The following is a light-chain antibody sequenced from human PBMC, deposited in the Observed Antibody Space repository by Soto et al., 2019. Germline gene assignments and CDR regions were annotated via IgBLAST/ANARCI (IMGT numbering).Light chain of an antibody. CDR1: QSISTE. Sequence: EIVKTQSPATLSVSPGERATLSCRASQSISTELAWYQQKPGQPPRLLIYSASTRATGVPARFTGSGSGSDFTLTISGLQSEDFAVYYCHQGHNWPLPFGQRNRLEI. V-gene: IGKV3-15*01. J-gene: IGKJ2*01. CDR3: HQGHNWPLP. CDR2: SAS.